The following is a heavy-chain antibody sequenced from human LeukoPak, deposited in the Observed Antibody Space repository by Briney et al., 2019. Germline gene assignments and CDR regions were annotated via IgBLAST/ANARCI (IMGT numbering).Heavy chain of an antibody. V-gene: IGHV1-2*02. CDR1: GYTFTGYY. D-gene: IGHD6-13*01. J-gene: IGHJ4*02. Sequence: ASVKVSCKASGYTFTGYYMHWVRQAPGQGLEWMGWINPNSGGTNYAQKFQGRVTMTRDTSISTAYMELSRLRSDDTAVYYCAREDSSSPPLFDYWGQGTLVTVSS. CDR3: AREDSSSPPLFDY. CDR2: INPNSGGT.